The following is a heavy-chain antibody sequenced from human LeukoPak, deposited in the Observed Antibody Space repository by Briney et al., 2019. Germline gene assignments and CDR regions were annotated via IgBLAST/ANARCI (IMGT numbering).Heavy chain of an antibody. Sequence: GESLKISCAASGFTFSTYWMSWVRQAPGKGLEWVANIQQDGIKKYYVDSVEGRFTISRENAKNSLFLQMSSLRADDTAVYYCGRELDGSVDYWGQGTLVTVSS. J-gene: IGHJ4*02. D-gene: IGHD3-10*01. CDR3: GRELDGSVDY. CDR2: IQQDGIKK. V-gene: IGHV3-7*01. CDR1: GFTFSTYW.